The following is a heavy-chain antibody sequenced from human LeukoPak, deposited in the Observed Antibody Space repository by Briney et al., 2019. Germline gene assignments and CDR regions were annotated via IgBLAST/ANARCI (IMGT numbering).Heavy chain of an antibody. CDR1: GYTFNGYA. CDR3: ARGSTSDWPLDH. V-gene: IGHV1-3*01. Sequence: GASVKVSCKASGYTFNGYAIHWVRQAPGQRFEWMGWIDADNGDTAYSQKFQGRVTITRDTSARTVYMELSSLRSEDTAVYYCARGSTSDWPLDHWGQGTLVTISS. D-gene: IGHD2-21*02. J-gene: IGHJ4*02. CDR2: IDADNGDT.